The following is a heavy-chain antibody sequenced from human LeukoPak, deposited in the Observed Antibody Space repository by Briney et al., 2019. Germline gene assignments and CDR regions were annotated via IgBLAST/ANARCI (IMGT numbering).Heavy chain of an antibody. V-gene: IGHV3-74*01. D-gene: IGHD2-21*01. J-gene: IGHJ4*02. Sequence: GGSLRLSCAASGFTFNTYWMHWVRQAPGKGLVWVSSINADGSSTSYADSMKGRFTISRDNAKNTLYLQMNSLRAEDTAVYYCARDGGGSFDYWGQGTLVTVSS. CDR1: GFTFNTYW. CDR3: ARDGGGSFDY. CDR2: INADGSST.